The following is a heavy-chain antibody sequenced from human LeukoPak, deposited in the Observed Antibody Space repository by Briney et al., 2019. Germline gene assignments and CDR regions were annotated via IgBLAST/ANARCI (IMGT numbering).Heavy chain of an antibody. CDR3: ARSYYYDSSGYYFDAFDI. CDR2: IYYSGST. J-gene: IGHJ3*02. Sequence: PSETLSLTCTVSGGSISSYYWSWIRQPPRKGLEWIGYIYYSGSTNYNPSLKSRVTISVDTSKNQFSLKLSSVTAADTAVYYCARSYYYDSSGYYFDAFDIWGQGTMVTVSS. D-gene: IGHD3-22*01. V-gene: IGHV4-59*01. CDR1: GGSISSYY.